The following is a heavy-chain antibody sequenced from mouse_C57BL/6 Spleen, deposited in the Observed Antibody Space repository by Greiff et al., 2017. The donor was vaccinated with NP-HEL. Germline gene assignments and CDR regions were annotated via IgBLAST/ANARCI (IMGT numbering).Heavy chain of an antibody. Sequence: QVQLKASGPELVKLGASVKIPCKAFGYAFSSSWMNWVKQRPGKGLEWIGRIYPGVGDTNYNGKFKGKATLTADNSSSTAYMQLSSLTSEDSAVYFCAREGYYGRSANQEYFDVWGTGTTVTVSS. CDR3: AREGYYGRSANQEYFDV. J-gene: IGHJ1*03. D-gene: IGHD1-2*01. V-gene: IGHV1-82*01. CDR2: IYPGVGDT. CDR1: GYAFSSSW.